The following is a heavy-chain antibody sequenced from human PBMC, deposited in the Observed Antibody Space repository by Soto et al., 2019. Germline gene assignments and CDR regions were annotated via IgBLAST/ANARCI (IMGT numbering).Heavy chain of an antibody. Sequence: GGSLRLSCAASGFTFSSYAMSWVRQAPGKGLEWVSAISGSGGSTYYADSVKGRFTISRDNSKNTLYLQMNSLRAEDTAVYYCAKYPVVRAAMARYIDYWGQGTLVTVSS. D-gene: IGHD5-18*01. CDR2: ISGSGGST. CDR1: GFTFSSYA. CDR3: AKYPVVRAAMARYIDY. J-gene: IGHJ4*02. V-gene: IGHV3-23*01.